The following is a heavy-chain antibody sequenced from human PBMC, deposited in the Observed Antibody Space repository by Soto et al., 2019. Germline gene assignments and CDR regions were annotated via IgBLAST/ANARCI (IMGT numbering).Heavy chain of an antibody. V-gene: IGHV1-8*01. CDR2: LNPKSGMT. CDR3: ARVAGSPDY. CDR1: GYTFTTYD. Sequence: QVQLVQSGPEVQKPGASVKVSCKASGYTFTTYDFNWVRQAPGQGLEWMGWLNPKSGMTGSAQKFQGRVTMTRDSAISTVYMELSSLRSEDTDVYYCARVAGSPDYWGQGTLVTVSS. D-gene: IGHD1-26*01. J-gene: IGHJ4*02.